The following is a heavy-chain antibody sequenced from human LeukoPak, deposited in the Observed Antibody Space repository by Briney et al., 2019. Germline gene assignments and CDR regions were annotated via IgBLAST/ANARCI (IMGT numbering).Heavy chain of an antibody. CDR1: GGTFTIYA. CDR2: IIPILGIA. CDR3: ARGYRNWNDGSWFDP. J-gene: IGHJ5*02. D-gene: IGHD1-1*01. V-gene: IGHV1-69*04. Sequence: ASVTVSFTASGGTFTIYAISWVRQAPGQGQGWMGRIIPILGIANYAQKFQGRVTITADKSTSTAYMELSSLRSEDTAMYYCARGYRNWNDGSWFDPWGQGTLVTVSS.